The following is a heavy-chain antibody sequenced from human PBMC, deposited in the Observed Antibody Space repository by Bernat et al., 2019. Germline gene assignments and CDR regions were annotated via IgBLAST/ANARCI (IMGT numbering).Heavy chain of an antibody. CDR1: GFILSSYA. J-gene: IGHJ3*01. V-gene: IGHV3-23*01. CDR3: VKSLSPGAFDV. Sequence: EVRLLESGGGLVQPGGSLRLSCTASGFILSSYAMGWVRQAPGEGLKWVSLISTGGGSTYYADSVKGRFTISGDNSKNTLYLQMNSLRAEDTALYYCVKSLSPGAFDVWGHGTMVTVSS. CDR2: ISTGGGST.